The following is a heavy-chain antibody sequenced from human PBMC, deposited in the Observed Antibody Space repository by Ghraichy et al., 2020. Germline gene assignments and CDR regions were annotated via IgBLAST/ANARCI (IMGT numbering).Heavy chain of an antibody. Sequence: ASVKVSCKASGYMFTLNDHYLHWIRQAPGQGLEWVGWISPTTGDTRSAQKFQDRVTMTRDTSISTAYMEMSRLSSDDTAVYFCVRVSPGWFFDYWGQGTRVTV. D-gene: IGHD6-19*01. CDR1: GYMFTLNDHY. CDR2: ISPTTGDT. V-gene: IGHV1-2*02. CDR3: VRVSPGWFFDY. J-gene: IGHJ4*02.